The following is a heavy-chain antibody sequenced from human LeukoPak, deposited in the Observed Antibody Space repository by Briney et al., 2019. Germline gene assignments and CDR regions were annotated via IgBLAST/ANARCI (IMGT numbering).Heavy chain of an antibody. Sequence: GGSLRLSCAASGFTFSSYNMNWVRQAPGKGLEWVSSISTSSNYIYYADSVKGRFTISRDNAKNSLYLQMNSLRAEDTAVYYCARDRSAAPSDYWGQGTLVTVSS. CDR2: ISTSSNYI. CDR1: GFTFSSYN. CDR3: ARDRSAAPSDY. J-gene: IGHJ4*02. V-gene: IGHV3-21*01.